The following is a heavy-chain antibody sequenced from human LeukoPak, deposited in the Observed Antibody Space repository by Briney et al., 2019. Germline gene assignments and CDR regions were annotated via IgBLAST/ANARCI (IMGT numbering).Heavy chain of an antibody. CDR2: INHSGST. V-gene: IGHV4-34*01. D-gene: IGHD5-18*01. CDR3: ARGLDTAMVHFDY. CDR1: GGSFSGYY. J-gene: IGHJ4*02. Sequence: SGTLSLTCAVYGGSFSGYYWSWIRQPPGKGLEWIGEINHSGSTNYNPSLKSRVTISVDTSKNQFSLKLSSVTAADTAVYYCARGLDTAMVHFDYWGQGTLVTVSS.